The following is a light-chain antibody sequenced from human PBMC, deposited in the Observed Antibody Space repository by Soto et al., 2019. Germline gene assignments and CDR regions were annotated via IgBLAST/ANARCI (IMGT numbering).Light chain of an antibody. CDR3: QQYNTYST. CDR2: DVS. J-gene: IGKJ5*01. CDR1: QNVTTW. V-gene: IGKV1-5*01. Sequence: DIQMTQSPSTLSASVGYRFTITCRASQNVTTWLAWYQHKPGKAPKLLLYDVSNLESGVPSRFSGSGSGTESTLTISSLQPDDFATYYCQQYNTYSTFGQGTRLEIK.